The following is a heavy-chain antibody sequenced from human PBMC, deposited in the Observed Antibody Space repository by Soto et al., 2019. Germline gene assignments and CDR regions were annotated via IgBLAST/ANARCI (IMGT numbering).Heavy chain of an antibody. CDR1: GYTFTGYY. Sequence: ASVKVSCKASGYTFTGYYMHWVRQAPGQGLEWMGWINPNSGGTNYAQKFQGWVTMTRDTSISTAYMELSRLRSDDTAVYYCARGSEQQLVPSSYYYGMDVWGQGTKVTVSS. CDR3: ARGSEQQLVPSSYYYGMDV. D-gene: IGHD6-13*01. CDR2: INPNSGGT. V-gene: IGHV1-2*04. J-gene: IGHJ6*02.